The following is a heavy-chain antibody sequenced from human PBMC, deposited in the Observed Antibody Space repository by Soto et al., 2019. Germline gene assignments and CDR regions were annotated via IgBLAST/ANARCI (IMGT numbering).Heavy chain of an antibody. CDR1: GFTFSSYA. CDR3: AKDFLTGRAGAPDY. D-gene: IGHD3-10*01. Sequence: EVQLLESGGGLVQPGGSLRLSCAASGFTFSSYAMSWVRQAPGKGLEWVSCISASGGSTYYAESVKGRFTISRDNSKNTLYLQMNSLRAEDTAVYYCAKDFLTGRAGAPDYWGQGTLVTVSS. J-gene: IGHJ4*02. V-gene: IGHV3-23*01. CDR2: ISASGGST.